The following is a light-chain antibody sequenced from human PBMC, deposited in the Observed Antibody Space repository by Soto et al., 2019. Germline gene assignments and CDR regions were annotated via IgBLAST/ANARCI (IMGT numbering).Light chain of an antibody. V-gene: IGKV1-39*01. J-gene: IGKJ2*01. CDR3: QQTYGAPMYT. CDR1: QSVRTF. CDR2: GAL. Sequence: DIQLTQSPSYLSASIGDTVTITCRASQSVRTFLNGYQQKPGLAPKLLISGALNLHTWVPSRFDGSGSGTDFALSISSLQPEDVGTYYCQQTYGAPMYTFGQGTKLDIK.